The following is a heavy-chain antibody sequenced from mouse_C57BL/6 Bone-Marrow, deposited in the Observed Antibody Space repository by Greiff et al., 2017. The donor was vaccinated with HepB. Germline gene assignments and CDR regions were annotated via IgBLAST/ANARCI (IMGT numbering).Heavy chain of an antibody. CDR1: GYTFTSYW. CDR2: IHPNSGST. CDR3: ARGPFHYYGSGGFAY. D-gene: IGHD1-1*01. V-gene: IGHV1-64*01. Sequence: QVHVKQPGAELVKPGASVKLSCKASGYTFTSYWMHWVKQRPGQGLEWIGMIHPNSGSTNYNEKVKSKATLTVDKSSSTAYMQLSSLTSEDSAVYYCARGPFHYYGSGGFAYWGQGTLVTVSA. J-gene: IGHJ3*01.